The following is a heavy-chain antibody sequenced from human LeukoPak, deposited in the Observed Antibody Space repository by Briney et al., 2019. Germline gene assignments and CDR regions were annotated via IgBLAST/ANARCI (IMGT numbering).Heavy chain of an antibody. CDR2: ISYDGSNK. J-gene: IGHJ5*02. V-gene: IGHV3-30-3*01. CDR1: GFTFSSYA. D-gene: IGHD1-26*01. Sequence: GGSLRLSCAASGFTFSSYAMHWVRQAPGKGLEWVAVISYDGSNKYYADSVKGRFTISRDNSKNTLSLQMNSLRAEDTAVYYCAKGGHFSWFDPWGQGTLVTVSS. CDR3: AKGGHFSWFDP.